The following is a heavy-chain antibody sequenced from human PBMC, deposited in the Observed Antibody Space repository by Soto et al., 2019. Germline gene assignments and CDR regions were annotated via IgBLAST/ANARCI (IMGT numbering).Heavy chain of an antibody. D-gene: IGHD6-19*01. CDR2: ISAYNGNT. J-gene: IGHJ4*02. CDR3: ARRSRTAVAVRAYDY. CDR1: GYTFTSYG. Sequence: ASVKVSCKASGYTFTSYGISWVRQAPGQGLEWMEWISAYNGNTNYAQKLQGRVTMTTDTSTSTAYMELRSLRSDDTAVYYCARRSRTAVAVRAYDYWGQGTLVTVSS. V-gene: IGHV1-18*01.